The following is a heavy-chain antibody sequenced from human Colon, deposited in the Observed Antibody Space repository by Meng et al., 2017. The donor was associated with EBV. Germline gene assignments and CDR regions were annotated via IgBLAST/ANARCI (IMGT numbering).Heavy chain of an antibody. CDR2: IYHNGQT. CDR1: GTSISTSNW. V-gene: IGHV4-4*02. Sequence: QVLRQESGARLEKPAWTLSLTCAFSGTSISTSNWLSWIRQSPGEGLEWIGSIYHNGQTNYNPSLKSRVSMSVDESKNEFSLNLKSVTAADTAVYYCARDGGVTHIPWGQGVLVTVSS. J-gene: IGHJ5*02. CDR3: ARDGGVTHIP. D-gene: IGHD2-8*02.